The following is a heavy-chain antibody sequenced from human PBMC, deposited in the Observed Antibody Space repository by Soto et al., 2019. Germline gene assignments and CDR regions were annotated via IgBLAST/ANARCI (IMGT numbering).Heavy chain of an antibody. Sequence: PSETLSLTCTVSGGSISSYYWSWIRQPPGKGLEWIGYIYYSGSTNYNPSLKSRVTISVDTSKNQFSLKLSSVTAADTAVYYCARHFSQDIIAVAGRFDYWGQGTLVTVSS. CDR2: IYYSGST. J-gene: IGHJ4*02. V-gene: IGHV4-59*08. D-gene: IGHD6-19*01. CDR1: GGSISSYY. CDR3: ARHFSQDIIAVAGRFDY.